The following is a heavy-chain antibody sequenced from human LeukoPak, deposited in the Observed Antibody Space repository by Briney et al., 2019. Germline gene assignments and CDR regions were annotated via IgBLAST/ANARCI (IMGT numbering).Heavy chain of an antibody. CDR1: GYSISSGYY. D-gene: IGHD3-22*01. J-gene: IGHJ4*02. CDR2: IHHSGST. V-gene: IGHV4-38-2*02. CDR3: ARDSEYYYDSSGYYYRRLFDY. Sequence: SETLSLTCAVSGYSISSGYYWGWIRQPPGKGLEWIGSIHHSGSTYYNPSLKSRVTISVDTSKNQFSLKLSSVTAADTAVYYCARDSEYYYDSSGYYYRRLFDYWGQGTLVTVSS.